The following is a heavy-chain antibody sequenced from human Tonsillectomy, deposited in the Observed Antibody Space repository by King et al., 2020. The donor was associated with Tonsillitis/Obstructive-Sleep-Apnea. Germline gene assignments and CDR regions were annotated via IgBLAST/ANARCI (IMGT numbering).Heavy chain of an antibody. J-gene: IGHJ3*02. D-gene: IGHD2-2*01. Sequence: QLQESGPGLVKPSETLSLTCTVSGGSISGYYWIWIRQPPGKGLEWIGYIFYSGSTNYNPSLKSRVTISVDTSKNQFSLKLGSVTAADTAVYYCASLVPSLGAFDIWGQGTMVTVSS. CDR3: ASLVPSLGAFDI. V-gene: IGHV4-59*08. CDR1: GGSISGYY. CDR2: IFYSGST.